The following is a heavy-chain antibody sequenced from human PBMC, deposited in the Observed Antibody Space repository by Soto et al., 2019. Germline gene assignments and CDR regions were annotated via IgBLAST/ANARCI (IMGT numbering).Heavy chain of an antibody. CDR1: GYTFTRSG. CDR2: INHDNGNT. V-gene: IGHV1-18*01. D-gene: IGHD3-3*01. J-gene: IGHJ6*02. Sequence: QVQLVQSGAEVKKPGASVKVSCKASGYTFTRSGISWVRQAPGQGLEWLGWINHDNGNTNYAQHLQGRVSLTTDTSTSTAYMDLRSLRSDDTAVYYCARDQGITTFGVYSMYYYGMDVWGQGTTVTVSS. CDR3: ARDQGITTFGVYSMYYYGMDV.